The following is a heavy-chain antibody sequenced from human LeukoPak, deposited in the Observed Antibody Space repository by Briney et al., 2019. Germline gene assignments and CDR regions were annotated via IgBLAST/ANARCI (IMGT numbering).Heavy chain of an antibody. D-gene: IGHD3-3*01. CDR1: GGSISSYY. J-gene: IGHJ5*02. V-gene: IGHV4-59*01. Sequence: SETLSLTCTVSGGSISSYYWSWIRQPPGKGLEWIGYIYYSGSTNYNPSLKSRVTISVDTSKNQFSLKLSSVTAADTAVYYRARASYDFWSGLGWFDPWGQGTLVTVSS. CDR2: IYYSGST. CDR3: ARASYDFWSGLGWFDP.